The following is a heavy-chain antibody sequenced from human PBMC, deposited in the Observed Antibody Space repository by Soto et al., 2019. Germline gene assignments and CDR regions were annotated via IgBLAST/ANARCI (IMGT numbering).Heavy chain of an antibody. CDR2: ISSNGVGT. CDR3: ARRARPDFYYMDV. D-gene: IGHD6-6*01. J-gene: IGHJ6*03. V-gene: IGHV3-64*01. Sequence: PGGSLRLSCAASGCTLSGYAMDWVRQAPGKGLEYVSGISSNGVGTYYANSVQGRFTISRDNSKNTVYLQMGSQRPEDMAVYYCARRARPDFYYMDVWGKGTTVTVSS. CDR1: GCTLSGYA.